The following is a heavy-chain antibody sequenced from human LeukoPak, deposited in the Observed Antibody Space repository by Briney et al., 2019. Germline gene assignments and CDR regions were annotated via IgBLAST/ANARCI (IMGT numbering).Heavy chain of an antibody. V-gene: IGHV4-59*01. J-gene: IGHJ6*03. CDR1: GGSISSYY. D-gene: IGHD6-13*01. Sequence: SETLSLTCTVSGGSISSYYWSWIRQPPGKGLEWIGYIYYSGSTNYNPSLKSRVTISVDTSKNQFSLKLSSVTAADTAVYYCAREYGSSYYYYMDVWGKGTTVTVSS. CDR2: IYYSGST. CDR3: AREYGSSYYYYMDV.